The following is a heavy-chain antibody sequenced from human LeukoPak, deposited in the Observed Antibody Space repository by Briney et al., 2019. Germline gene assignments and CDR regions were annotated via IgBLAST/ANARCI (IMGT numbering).Heavy chain of an antibody. CDR2: TYYSGST. J-gene: IGHJ4*02. V-gene: IGHV4-59*01. Sequence: SETLSLTCTVSGGSISSYYWSWIRQPPGKGLEWIGYTYYSGSTNYNPSLKSRVTISVDTSKNQFSLKLSSVTAADTAVYYCARGDYYGSGRRRVVFDYWGQGTLVTVSS. CDR3: ARGDYYGSGRRRVVFDY. D-gene: IGHD3-10*01. CDR1: GGSISSYY.